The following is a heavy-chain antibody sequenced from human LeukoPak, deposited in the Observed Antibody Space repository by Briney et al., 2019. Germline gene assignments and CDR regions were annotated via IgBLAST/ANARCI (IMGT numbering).Heavy chain of an antibody. Sequence: GASVKVSCKASGYTFTGYYMHWVRQAPGQGLEWMGWINPNSGGTNYAQKFQGRVTMTRDTSISTAYMELSRLRSDDTAVYNCARVAVPYYYDSSGYLTYFDYWGQGTLVTVSS. CDR3: ARVAVPYYYDSSGYLTYFDY. V-gene: IGHV1-2*02. D-gene: IGHD3-22*01. J-gene: IGHJ4*02. CDR2: INPNSGGT. CDR1: GYTFTGYY.